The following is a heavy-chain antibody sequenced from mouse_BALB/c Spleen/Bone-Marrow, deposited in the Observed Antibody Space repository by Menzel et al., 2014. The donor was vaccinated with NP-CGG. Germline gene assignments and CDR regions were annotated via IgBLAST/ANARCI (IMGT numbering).Heavy chain of an antibody. CDR2: IWSDGST. V-gene: IGHV2-6-2*01. CDR3: ARSGTDYAMDY. CDR1: GFSLTSYG. D-gene: IGHD4-1*01. J-gene: IGHJ4*01. Sequence: VMLVESGPDLVAPSQSLSLTCTVSGFSLTSYGLHWVRQPPGKGLEWLGVIWSDGSTTYNSALKSRLSISKDSSKRQVLLKMNSLQTDDTAMYYCARSGTDYAMDYWGQGTSVTVSS.